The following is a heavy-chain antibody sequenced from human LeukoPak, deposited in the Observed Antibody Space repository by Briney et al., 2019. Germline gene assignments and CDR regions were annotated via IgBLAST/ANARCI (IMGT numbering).Heavy chain of an antibody. V-gene: IGHV3-74*01. J-gene: IGHJ4*02. CDR2: INSDGSST. Sequence: GGSLRLSCAASGFTFSSYWMRWVRQAPGKGLVWVSRINSDGSSTSYADSVKGRFTISRDNAKNTLYLQMNSLRAEDTAVYYCAREGGYYIDFDYWGQGTLVTVSS. D-gene: IGHD3-3*01. CDR3: AREGGYYIDFDY. CDR1: GFTFSSYW.